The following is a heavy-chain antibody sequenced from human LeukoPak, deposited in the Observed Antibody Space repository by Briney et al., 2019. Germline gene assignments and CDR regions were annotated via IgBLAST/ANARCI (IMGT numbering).Heavy chain of an antibody. CDR3: ARGQAYYYGSGSYYKRYYYYMDV. J-gene: IGHJ6*03. CDR1: GGSFSGYY. V-gene: IGHV4-34*01. D-gene: IGHD3-10*01. Sequence: PSETLSLTCAVYGGSFSGYYWSWIRQPPEKGLEWIGEINHSGSTNYNPSLKSRVTISVDTSKNQFSLKLSSVTAADTAVYYCARGQAYYYGSGSYYKRYYYYMDVWGKGTTVTVSS. CDR2: INHSGST.